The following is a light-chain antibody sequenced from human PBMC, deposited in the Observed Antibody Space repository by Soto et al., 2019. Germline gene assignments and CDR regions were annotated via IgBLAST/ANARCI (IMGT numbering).Light chain of an antibody. V-gene: IGLV2-14*01. CDR1: SSDVGGSEY. CDR2: EVS. J-gene: IGLJ1*01. CDR3: SSYTTSSTEV. Sequence: QSALTQPASVSGSPGQSITISCTGTSSDVGGSEYVSWYQHHPGKAPKLMIYEVSNRPSGVSNRFSGSKSGNTASLTISGLQAEDEADYYCSSYTTSSTEVFGTGTKVTVL.